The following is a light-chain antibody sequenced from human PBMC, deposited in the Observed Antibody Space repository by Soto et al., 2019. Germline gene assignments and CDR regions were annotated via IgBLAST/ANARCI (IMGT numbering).Light chain of an antibody. V-gene: IGKV3-20*01. CDR2: ASS. Sequence: DIVLTQSPGTLSLSPGERATLSCKTSQSSGSNFLAWYQHKPGQAPRLLIYASSNRATGIPDRFTGSASGTDFTLTINRLGPEDFAVYYCQLYGISPHFGQGTRLEIK. CDR1: QSSGSNF. CDR3: QLYGISPH. J-gene: IGKJ5*01.